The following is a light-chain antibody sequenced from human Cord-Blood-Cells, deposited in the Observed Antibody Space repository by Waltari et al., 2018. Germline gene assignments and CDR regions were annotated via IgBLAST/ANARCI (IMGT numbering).Light chain of an antibody. CDR1: SSDVGGYNY. CDR3: SSYTSSSTWV. Sequence: QSALTQPASVSGSPGQSITISCTGTSSDVGGYNYVSWYQQHPGKAPKLMIYDVSNRPSGVSNRFPGSKSCNTASLTISGLQAEDEADYYCSSYTSSSTWVFGGGTKLTVL. V-gene: IGLV2-14*03. CDR2: DVS. J-gene: IGLJ3*02.